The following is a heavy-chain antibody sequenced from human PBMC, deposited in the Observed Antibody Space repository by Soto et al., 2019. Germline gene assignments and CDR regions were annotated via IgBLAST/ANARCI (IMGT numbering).Heavy chain of an antibody. J-gene: IGHJ4*02. CDR1: DSSFTSHG. Sequence: GASVKVSCKAYDSSFTSHGISWVRQAPGQGLEWMGWISLYNGNTNYAQQFQGRVTMTTDTSTSTAYMELRSLRSDDTAMYFCAIYHLELFRFDYWGQGTLVTSPQ. V-gene: IGHV1-18*04. D-gene: IGHD2-2*01. CDR2: ISLYNGNT. CDR3: AIYHLELFRFDY.